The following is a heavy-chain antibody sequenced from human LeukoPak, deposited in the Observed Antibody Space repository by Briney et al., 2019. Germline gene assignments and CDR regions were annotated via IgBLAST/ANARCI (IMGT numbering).Heavy chain of an antibody. CDR2: ISYDGSNK. V-gene: IGHV3-30*04. Sequence: GRSLRLSCAASGFTFSSYAMHWVRQAPGKGLEWVAVISYDGSNKYYADSVKGRFTISRDNSKNTLYLQMNSLRAEDTAVYYCATRESQEASWFDPWGQGTLVTVSS. CDR1: GFTFSSYA. J-gene: IGHJ5*02. CDR3: ATRESQEASWFDP.